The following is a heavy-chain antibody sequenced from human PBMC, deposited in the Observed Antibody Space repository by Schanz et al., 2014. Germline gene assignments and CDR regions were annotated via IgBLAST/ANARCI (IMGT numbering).Heavy chain of an antibody. V-gene: IGHV3-23*01. CDR3: AKGMGYCSGGTCCDYYYYGLDV. CDR1: GFTFSSYA. Sequence: EVQLLESGGGLVQPGGSLRLSCAASGFTFSSYAMSWVRQAPGKGLEWVSALSGSGGSTYYADSVKGRFTISRDNSKNTLYLQMNSLSADDTAVCYCAKGMGYCSGGTCCDYYYYGLDVWGQGTTVTVSS. D-gene: IGHD2-15*01. J-gene: IGHJ6*02. CDR2: LSGSGGST.